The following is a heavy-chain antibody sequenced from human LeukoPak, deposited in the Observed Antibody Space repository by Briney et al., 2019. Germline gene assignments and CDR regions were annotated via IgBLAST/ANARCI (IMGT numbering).Heavy chain of an antibody. V-gene: IGHV3-23*01. CDR2: ISDSGGRT. J-gene: IGHJ4*02. Sequence: GGSLRLSCAVSGITLSNYGMGWVRQAPGKGLEWVAGISDSGGRTNYADSVKGRFTISRDNSKNTLYLQMNSLRAEDTAVYFCAKRGVVIRVILVGFHKEAYYFDSWGQGALVTVSS. D-gene: IGHD3-22*01. CDR3: AKRGVVIRVILVGFHKEAYYFDS. CDR1: GITLSNYG.